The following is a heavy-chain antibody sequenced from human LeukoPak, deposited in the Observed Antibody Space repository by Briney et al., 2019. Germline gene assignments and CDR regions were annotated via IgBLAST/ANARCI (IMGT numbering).Heavy chain of an antibody. D-gene: IGHD3-3*01. Sequence: GASVKVSCKASGYTFTSYDINWVRQATGQGLEWMGWMNPNSGNTGYAQKFQGRVTITRNTSISTAYMELSSLGSEDTAVYYCARVRFLESFDPWGQGTLVTVSS. CDR3: ARVRFLESFDP. CDR2: MNPNSGNT. CDR1: GYTFTSYD. V-gene: IGHV1-8*03. J-gene: IGHJ5*02.